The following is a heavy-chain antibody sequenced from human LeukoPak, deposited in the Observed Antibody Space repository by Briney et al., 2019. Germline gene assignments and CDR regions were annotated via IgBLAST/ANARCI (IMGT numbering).Heavy chain of an antibody. V-gene: IGHV3-30*02. CDR2: IRYDGSIK. Sequence: GRSLRLSCAAAGFTFSSDGMDWVRQAPGKGLGWVAFIRYDGSIKYYADSVNGRFTIYRDNSKNTLYLQMDSLTAEDTAVYYCAKAYYYGSGSYLFDYWGQGTLVTASS. D-gene: IGHD3-10*01. J-gene: IGHJ4*02. CDR1: GFTFSSDG. CDR3: AKAYYYGSGSYLFDY.